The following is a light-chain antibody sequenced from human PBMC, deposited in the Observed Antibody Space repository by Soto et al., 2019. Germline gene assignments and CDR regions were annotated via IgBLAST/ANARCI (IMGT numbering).Light chain of an antibody. CDR2: WAA. J-gene: IGKJ2*01. Sequence: DIVMTQSPDSLAVSLGERATINCKSSQSVLYSSNNKNYLAWYQQKPGQPPKLLIYWAATRESGVPDRFSGSWSGADFTITISSLQAEDVAVYYCQQYYSTPVTFGQVTNLEIK. CDR1: QSVLYSSNNKNY. CDR3: QQYYSTPVT. V-gene: IGKV4-1*01.